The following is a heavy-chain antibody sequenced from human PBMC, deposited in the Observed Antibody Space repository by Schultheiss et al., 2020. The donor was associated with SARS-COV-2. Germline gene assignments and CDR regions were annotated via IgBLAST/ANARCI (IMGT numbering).Heavy chain of an antibody. Sequence: SVKVSCKASGGTFSTYTISWVRQAPGQGLEWMGGIIPMFGTANYAQKFQGRVTVTADESTSTAYMDLSSLRSEDTAVYYCAKGVYDSSSWYVLIGGGGEGFDPWGQGTLVTVSS. J-gene: IGHJ5*02. CDR1: GGTFSTYT. CDR3: AKGVYDSSSWYVLIGGGGEGFDP. V-gene: IGHV1-69*13. CDR2: IIPMFGTA. D-gene: IGHD6-13*01.